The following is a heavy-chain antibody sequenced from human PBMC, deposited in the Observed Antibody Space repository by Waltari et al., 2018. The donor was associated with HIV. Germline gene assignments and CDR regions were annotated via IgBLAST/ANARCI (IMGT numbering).Heavy chain of an antibody. CDR2: ISTSSSYI. J-gene: IGHJ4*02. CDR3: ARDTLGGFDY. CDR1: GFTFESYA. D-gene: IGHD3-16*01. Sequence: EVHLVESGGGLVKPGGSLRLHCAAPGFTFESYAMNWVRQAPGKGLEWVSAISTSSSYIFYADSLKGRFTISRDNAKNFLYLQMNSLRAEDTAVYFCARDTLGGFDYWGQGALVTVSS. V-gene: IGHV3-21*01.